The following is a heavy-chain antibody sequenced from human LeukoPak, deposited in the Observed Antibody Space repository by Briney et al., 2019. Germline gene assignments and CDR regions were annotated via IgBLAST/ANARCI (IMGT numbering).Heavy chain of an antibody. CDR3: ANGLLWPYYFDY. J-gene: IGHJ4*02. CDR2: ISGSGGST. Sequence: QPGGSLRLSCAASGFTFSSYAMSWVRQAPGKGLEWVSAISGSGGSTYYADSVKGRFTISRDNSKNTLYRQMNSLRAEDTAVYYCANGLLWPYYFDYWGQGTLVTVSS. CDR1: GFTFSSYA. V-gene: IGHV3-23*01.